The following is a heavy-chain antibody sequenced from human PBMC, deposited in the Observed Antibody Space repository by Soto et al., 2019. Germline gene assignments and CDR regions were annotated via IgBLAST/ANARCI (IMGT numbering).Heavy chain of an antibody. J-gene: IGHJ6*02. CDR1: GFTFDDYT. D-gene: IGHD6-19*01. CDR2: ISWDGGST. V-gene: IGHV3-43*01. Sequence: GGSLRLSCAASGFTFDDYTMHWVRQAPGKGLEWVSLISWDGGSTYYADSVKGRFTISRDNSKNSLYLQMNSLRTEDTALYYCAKAVNSQWLAPGMDVWGQGTTVTVSS. CDR3: AKAVNSQWLAPGMDV.